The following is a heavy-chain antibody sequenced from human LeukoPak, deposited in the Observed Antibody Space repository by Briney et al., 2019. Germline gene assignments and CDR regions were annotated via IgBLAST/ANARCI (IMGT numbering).Heavy chain of an antibody. CDR3: VKTVFGGVPPVVGRTPV. CDR2: ISSNGGST. CDR1: GFTFSSYA. V-gene: IGHV3-64D*06. Sequence: PGGSLRLSCSASGFTFSSYAMHWVRQAPGKGLEYVSAISSNGGSTYYADSVKGRFTISRDNSKNTLYLQMSSLRAEDTAVYYCVKTVFGGVPPVVGRTPVWGQGTLVTVSS. D-gene: IGHD3-3*01. J-gene: IGHJ4*02.